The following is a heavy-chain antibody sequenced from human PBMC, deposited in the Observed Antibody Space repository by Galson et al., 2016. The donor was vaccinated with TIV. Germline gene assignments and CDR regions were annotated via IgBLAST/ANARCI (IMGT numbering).Heavy chain of an antibody. V-gene: IGHV3-15*01. CDR2: INRNTEGATA. CDR1: GFTFSTAW. J-gene: IGHJ4*02. CDR3: GTGLFDY. Sequence: SLRLSCAGSGFTFSTAWINWVRQGPGKGLEWVGRINRNTEGATADYATPVKGRFTISRDDSKNTLYLQMNSLKTEDTGVYYCGTGLFDYWGQGTLVTVSS.